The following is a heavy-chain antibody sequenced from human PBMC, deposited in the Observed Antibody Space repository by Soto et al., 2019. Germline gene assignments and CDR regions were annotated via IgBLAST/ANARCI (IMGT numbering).Heavy chain of an antibody. CDR2: INPNSGGT. V-gene: IGHV1-2*04. CDR1: GYTFTGYY. J-gene: IGHJ6*02. Sequence: ASVKFSCKASGYTFTGYYMHWVRQAPGQGLEWMGWINPNSGGTNYAQKFQGWVTMTRDTSISTAYMELSRLRSDDTAVYYCARGGDYGNAYGGYYYYYGMDVWGQGTTVTVSS. CDR3: ARGGDYGNAYGGYYYYYGMDV. D-gene: IGHD4-4*01.